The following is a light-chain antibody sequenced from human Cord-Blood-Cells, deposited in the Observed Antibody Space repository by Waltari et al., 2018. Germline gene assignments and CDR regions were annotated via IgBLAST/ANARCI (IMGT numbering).Light chain of an antibody. V-gene: IGKV1-39*01. Sequence: DIQMTQSPSSLSASVGDRVTITCRASQSISSYLNWYQQKPGKDPKLLIYAASSLQSGVPSRFSGSGSGTDFTLTISSLQPEDFATYYCQQSYSTVTFGGGTTVEIK. CDR2: AAS. J-gene: IGKJ4*01. CDR1: QSISSY. CDR3: QQSYSTVT.